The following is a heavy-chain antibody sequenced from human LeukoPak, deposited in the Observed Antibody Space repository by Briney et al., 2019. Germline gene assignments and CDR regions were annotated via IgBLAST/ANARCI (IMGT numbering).Heavy chain of an antibody. CDR1: GGSISSYY. Sequence: SETLSLTCTVSGGSISSYYWSWIRQPPGKGLEWIGYIYYSGSTNYNPSLESRVIISVDTSKNQFSLKLSSVTAADTAVYYCARSIVATIKPYFDYWGQGTLVTVSS. CDR2: IYYSGST. J-gene: IGHJ4*02. CDR3: ARSIVATIKPYFDY. V-gene: IGHV4-59*08. D-gene: IGHD5-12*01.